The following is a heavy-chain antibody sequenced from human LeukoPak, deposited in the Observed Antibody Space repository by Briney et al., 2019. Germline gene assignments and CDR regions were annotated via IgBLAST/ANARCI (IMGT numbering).Heavy chain of an antibody. D-gene: IGHD6-13*01. CDR2: IITIFGTA. CDR1: GGTFSSYA. Sequence: GASVKVSCKASGGTFSSYAISWVRQAPGQGLEWVGGIITIFGTANYAQKFQGRVTITADESTSTAYMELSGLRSEDTAVYYCARDLHSSSWYTEVCWGQGTLVTVSS. CDR3: ARDLHSSSWYTEVC. V-gene: IGHV1-69*13. J-gene: IGHJ4*02.